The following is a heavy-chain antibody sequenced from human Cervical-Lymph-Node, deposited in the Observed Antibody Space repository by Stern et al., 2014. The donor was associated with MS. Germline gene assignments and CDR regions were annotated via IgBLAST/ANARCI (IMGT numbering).Heavy chain of an antibody. CDR3: ARSPTIAPKFYFDY. CDR1: GFTFTVSY. V-gene: IGHV1-46*01. Sequence: DQLVESGAEVKKPGASVNISCKTSGFTFTVSYMHWMRQDPGHGLEWMGTIKPISGSTTYAQKFQGRVTMTRDVSTSTIYMDLSSLRSEDTAVFYCARSPTIAPKFYFDYWGQGTLVTVSS. D-gene: IGHD6-13*01. J-gene: IGHJ4*02. CDR2: IKPISGST.